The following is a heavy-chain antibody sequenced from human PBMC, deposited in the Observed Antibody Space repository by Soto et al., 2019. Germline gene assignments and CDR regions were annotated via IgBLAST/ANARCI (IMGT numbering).Heavy chain of an antibody. CDR3: ARYDFFYYMDV. J-gene: IGHJ6*03. D-gene: IGHD3-3*01. Sequence: TSETLSLTCTVSGGSISSYYWSWIRQPPGKGLEWIGCIYYSGSTNYNPFLKSRVTISVDTSKNQFSLKLSSVTAADTAAYYCARYDFFYYMDVWGKGTTVTVSS. CDR1: GGSISSYY. CDR2: IYYSGST. V-gene: IGHV4-59*08.